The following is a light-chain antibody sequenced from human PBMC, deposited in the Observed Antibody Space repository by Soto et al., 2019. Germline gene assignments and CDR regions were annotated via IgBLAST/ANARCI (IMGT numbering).Light chain of an antibody. CDR3: QPGHIFPVT. J-gene: IGKJ4*01. CDR2: AAS. Sequence: DIQMTQSPSSVSASVGDTVTITCRASQGISNWLAWYQQKPGKAPKLLIYAASILQSGVPSRFSGSGSGTDFTLTISRLQPEDFATYYCQPGHIFPVTFGGGTKVEIK. V-gene: IGKV1-12*01. CDR1: QGISNW.